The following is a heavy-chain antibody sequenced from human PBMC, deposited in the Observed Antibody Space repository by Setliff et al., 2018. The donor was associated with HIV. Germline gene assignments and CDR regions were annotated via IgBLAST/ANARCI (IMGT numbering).Heavy chain of an antibody. CDR1: GGSLSGYY. J-gene: IGHJ5*02. CDR2: INHSGST. Sequence: SETLSLTCAVYGGSLSGYYWSWIRQPPGKGLEWFGEINHSGSTNYNPSLKSRVTISVDTSKNQFSLRVTSVTAADTAVYFCARDRHSSGLGSYGPWGPGILVTVSS. V-gene: IGHV4-34*01. CDR3: ARDRHSSGLGSYGP. D-gene: IGHD3-10*01.